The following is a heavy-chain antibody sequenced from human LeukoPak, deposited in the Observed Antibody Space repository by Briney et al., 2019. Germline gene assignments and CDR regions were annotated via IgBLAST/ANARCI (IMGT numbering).Heavy chain of an antibody. CDR3: ARDGRDRRESDGSGYWTYYFDY. V-gene: IGHV3-7*01. CDR1: GLTFGSYW. J-gene: IGHJ4*02. CDR2: IKEDGSET. D-gene: IGHD3-22*01. Sequence: GGSLRLSCAASGLTFGSYWMTWVRQAPGKGLEWVANIKEDGSETFYVDPVRGRFTISRDNAKNSPYLQMNSLRAEDTAIYYCARDGRDRRESDGSGYWTYYFDYWGQGTLVTVSS.